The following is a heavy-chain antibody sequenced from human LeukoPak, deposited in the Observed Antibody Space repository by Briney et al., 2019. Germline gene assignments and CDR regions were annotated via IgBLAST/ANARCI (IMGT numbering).Heavy chain of an antibody. CDR3: ACSNYDYVWGSWGYFDY. J-gene: IGHJ4*02. CDR1: GGSISSGGYY. CDR2: IYYSGST. Sequence: PSETLSLTCTVSGGSISSGGYYWSWIRQHPGKGLEWIGYIYYSGSTYYNPSLKSQVTISLDTSKNQFSLKLSSVTAADTAVYYCACSNYDYVWGSWGYFDYWGQGTLVTVSS. D-gene: IGHD3-16*01. V-gene: IGHV4-31*01.